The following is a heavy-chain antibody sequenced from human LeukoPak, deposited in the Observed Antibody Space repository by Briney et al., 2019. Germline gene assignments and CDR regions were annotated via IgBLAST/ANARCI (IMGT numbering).Heavy chain of an antibody. V-gene: IGHV4-59*01. CDR3: ARETYDSSGYHTPGFDY. J-gene: IGHJ4*02. Sequence: SSETLSLTCTVSGGSITGYYWSWIRQPPGRGLEWIGYVHFSGTTSFNPSLKSRVTISVDTSKNQFSLKLSSVTAADTAVYYCARETYDSSGYHTPGFDYWGQGTLVTVSS. CDR1: GGSITGYY. D-gene: IGHD3-22*01. CDR2: VHFSGTT.